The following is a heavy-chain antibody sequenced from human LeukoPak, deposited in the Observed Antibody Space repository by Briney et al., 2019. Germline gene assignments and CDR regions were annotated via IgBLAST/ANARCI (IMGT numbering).Heavy chain of an antibody. D-gene: IGHD2-8*02. Sequence: SXIRQPPXXGLEWIGYIYYSGSTNYNPSLKSRVTISVDTSKNQFSLKLSSVTAADTAVYYCARDTGNWFDPWGQGTLVTVSS. J-gene: IGHJ5*02. CDR2: IYYSGST. CDR3: ARDTGNWFDP. V-gene: IGHV4-59*01.